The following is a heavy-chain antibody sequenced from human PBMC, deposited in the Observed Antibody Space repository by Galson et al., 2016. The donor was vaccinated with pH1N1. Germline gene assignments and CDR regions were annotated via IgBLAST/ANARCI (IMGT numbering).Heavy chain of an antibody. D-gene: IGHD3-16*01. V-gene: IGHV5-51*03. CDR3: ARLRGSDFDS. CDR1: GYSFTDYW. J-gene: IGHJ4*02. CDR2: IFPGDFDT. Sequence: QSGAEVTKPGESLKISCKASGYSFTDYWIGWVRQMTGKGLGWMGIIFPGDFDTRYSPSFQGQVTISADKSINTAYLQWSSLKASDTAIYYCARLRGSDFDSWGQGTLVTVST.